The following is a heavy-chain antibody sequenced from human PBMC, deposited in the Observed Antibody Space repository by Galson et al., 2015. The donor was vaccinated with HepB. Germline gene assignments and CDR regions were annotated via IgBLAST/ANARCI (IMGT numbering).Heavy chain of an antibody. CDR1: GFVFSAYS. CDR2: IYRNGLTI. CDR3: ASRSLGGGNSFWYFDL. J-gene: IGHJ2*01. V-gene: IGHV3-48*04. Sequence: SLRLSCAASGFVFSAYSMTWVRQAPGKGLEWVSYIYRNGLTIYYADSVKGRFTISRDNAESSLYLQMSSLGTDDTAVYYCASRSLGGGNSFWYFDLWGRGTLVTVSS. D-gene: IGHD4-23*01.